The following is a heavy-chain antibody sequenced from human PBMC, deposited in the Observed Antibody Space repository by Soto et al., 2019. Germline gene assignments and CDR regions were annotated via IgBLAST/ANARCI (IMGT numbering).Heavy chain of an antibody. CDR2: ISAYHGNT. CDR3: ARTGSVTVAYWFDP. CDR1: GYTFNTYG. Sequence: ASVKVSCKASGYTFNTYGISWGRQAPGQGLEWMGWISAYHGNTNYAQKFQGRVTMTTDTSTSAAYMELRSLRSDDTAVYYCARTGSVTVAYWFDPWGQGTLVTVSS. V-gene: IGHV1-18*01. D-gene: IGHD6-19*01. J-gene: IGHJ5*02.